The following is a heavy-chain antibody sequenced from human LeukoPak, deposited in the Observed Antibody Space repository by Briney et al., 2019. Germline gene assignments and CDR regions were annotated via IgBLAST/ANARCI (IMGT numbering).Heavy chain of an antibody. CDR3: ARHMPAVGATPFDY. CDR1: KFSLGNYW. V-gene: IGHV3-7*01. J-gene: IGHJ4*02. D-gene: IGHD1-26*01. CDR2: IKHDGNEK. Sequence: PGGSLRLSCVDSKFSLGNYWMAWVRQAPGKGLEWGANIKHDGNEKYYVDSVGGRFTISRDNAENSLYLQMNSLRAEDTAIYFCARHMPAVGATPFDYWGQGTLVTVSS.